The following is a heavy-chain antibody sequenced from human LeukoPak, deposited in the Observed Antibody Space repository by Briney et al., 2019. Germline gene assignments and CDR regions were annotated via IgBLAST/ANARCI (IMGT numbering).Heavy chain of an antibody. V-gene: IGHV3-21*01. J-gene: IGHJ4*02. Sequence: GGSLRLSCAASGFTFSSYEMNWVRQAPGKGLEWVSSISSSSSYIYYADSVKGRFTISRDNAKNSLYLQMNSLRAEDTAVYYCARMPYVDPFDPGAGYWGQGTLVTVSS. D-gene: IGHD1-26*01. CDR1: GFTFSSYE. CDR2: ISSSSSYI. CDR3: ARMPYVDPFDPGAGY.